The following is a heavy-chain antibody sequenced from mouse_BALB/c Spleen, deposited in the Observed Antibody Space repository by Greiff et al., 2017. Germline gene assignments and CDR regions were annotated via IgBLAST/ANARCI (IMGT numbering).Heavy chain of an antibody. Sequence: EVQLMESGGGLVKPGGSLKLSCAASGFTFSSYTMSWVRQTPEKRLEWVATISSGGSYTYYPDSVKGRFTISRDNAKNTLYLQMSSLKSEDTAMYYCTRDRENYRYEANYYAMDYWGQGTSVTVSS. CDR3: TRDRENYRYEANYYAMDY. CDR1: GFTFSSYT. D-gene: IGHD2-14*01. J-gene: IGHJ4*01. CDR2: ISSGGSYT. V-gene: IGHV5-6-4*01.